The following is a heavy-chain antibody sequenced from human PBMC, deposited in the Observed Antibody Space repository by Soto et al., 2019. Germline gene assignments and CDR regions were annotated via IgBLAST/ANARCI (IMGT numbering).Heavy chain of an antibody. Sequence: ASVKVSCKASGYTFTGYYMHWVRQAPGQGLEWMGRINPNSGGTNYAQKFQGWVTMTRDTSISTAYMELSRLRSDDTAVYYCARGGESSGYDMNWFDPWGQGTLVTVSS. D-gene: IGHD5-12*01. CDR3: ARGGESSGYDMNWFDP. CDR2: INPNSGGT. J-gene: IGHJ5*02. CDR1: GYTFTGYY. V-gene: IGHV1-2*04.